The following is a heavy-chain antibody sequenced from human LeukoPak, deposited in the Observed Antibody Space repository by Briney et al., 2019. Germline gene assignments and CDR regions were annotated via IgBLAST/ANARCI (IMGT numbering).Heavy chain of an antibody. V-gene: IGHV1-18*04. CDR3: ARGMSGYTEDPFDI. CDR1: GYTFTSYS. CDR2: ISAYNGNT. J-gene: IGHJ3*02. Sequence: ASVKVSCKASGYTFTSYSINWVRQAPGQGLEWMAWISAYNGNTNCAQKFQDRVTLTRDTSTSTAYMELRSLRSDDTAVYFCARGMSGYTEDPFDIWGQGTVVTVSS. D-gene: IGHD2-2*02.